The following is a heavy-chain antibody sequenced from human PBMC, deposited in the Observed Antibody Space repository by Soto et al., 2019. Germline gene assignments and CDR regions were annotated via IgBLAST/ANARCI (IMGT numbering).Heavy chain of an antibody. CDR3: ARGITTIAAVQGDAPDNYYFDS. Sequence: SETLSLTCAVYGGSFSGYYWSWIRQPPGKGLEWIGEINHSGSINHNPSLKSRVTISVDTSKNQFSLKLKSVTAADTAVYYCARGITTIAAVQGDAPDNYYFDSWGQGTLVTVSS. CDR1: GGSFSGYY. CDR2: INHSGSI. J-gene: IGHJ4*02. D-gene: IGHD6-25*01. V-gene: IGHV4-34*01.